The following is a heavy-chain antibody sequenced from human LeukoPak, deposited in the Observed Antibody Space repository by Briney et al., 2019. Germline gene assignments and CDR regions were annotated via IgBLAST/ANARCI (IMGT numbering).Heavy chain of an antibody. V-gene: IGHV4-59*01. CDR1: GGSISSYY. D-gene: IGHD3-10*01. J-gene: IGHJ6*02. Sequence: SKTLSLTCTVSGGSISSYYWSWIRQPPGKGLEWIGYIYYSGSTNYNPSLKSRVTISVDTSKNQFSLKLSSVTAADTAVYYCARGPLGDNWGQGTTVTVS. CDR3: ARGPLGDN. CDR2: IYYSGST.